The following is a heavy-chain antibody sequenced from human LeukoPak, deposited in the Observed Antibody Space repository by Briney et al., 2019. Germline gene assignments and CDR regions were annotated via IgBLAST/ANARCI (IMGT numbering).Heavy chain of an antibody. CDR1: GYTFTGYY. CDR3: ARDRPYSSSLFDY. D-gene: IGHD6-6*01. V-gene: IGHV1-2*06. Sequence: ASVKVSCKASGYTFTGYYMHWVRQAPGQGLEWMGRINPNSGGTNYAQKFQGRVNMTRDTSISTAYMELSRLRSDDTAVYYCARDRPYSSSLFDYWGQGTLVTVSS. CDR2: INPNSGGT. J-gene: IGHJ4*02.